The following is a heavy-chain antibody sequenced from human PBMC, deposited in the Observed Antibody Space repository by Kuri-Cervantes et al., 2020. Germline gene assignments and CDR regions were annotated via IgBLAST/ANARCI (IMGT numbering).Heavy chain of an antibody. D-gene: IGHD6-13*01. J-gene: IGHJ6*02. Sequence: SETLSLTCTVSGGSISSYYWSRIRQPAGKGLEWIGRIYTSGSTNYNPSLKSRVTISVDTSKNQFSLKLSSVTAADTAVYYCARWIAAAGTRYYYYYGMDVWGQGTTVTVSS. CDR3: ARWIAAAGTRYYYYYGMDV. CDR2: IYTSGST. CDR1: GGSISSYY. V-gene: IGHV4-4*07.